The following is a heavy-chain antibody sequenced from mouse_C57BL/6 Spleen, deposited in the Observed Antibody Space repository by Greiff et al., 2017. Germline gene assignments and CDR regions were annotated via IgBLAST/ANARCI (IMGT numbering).Heavy chain of an antibody. V-gene: IGHV7-3*01. CDR3: ARYIRYYFDY. CDR2: IRNKANGYTT. CDR1: GFTFTDYY. Sequence: EVTLVESGGGLVQPGGSLSLSCAASGFTFTDYYLSCVRQPPGKALEWLGFIRNKANGYTTEYSASVQGRFTISRDNSQSILYLQMNALRADDSATYYCARYIRYYFDYWGQGTTLTVSS. J-gene: IGHJ2*01.